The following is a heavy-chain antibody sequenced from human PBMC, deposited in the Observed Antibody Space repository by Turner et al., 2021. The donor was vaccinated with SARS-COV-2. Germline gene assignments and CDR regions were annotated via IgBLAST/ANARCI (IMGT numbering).Heavy chain of an antibody. CDR3: ARLMDTAMDYYGTDV. D-gene: IGHD5-18*01. CDR2: SYYRGSA. CDR1: GGSISSSSYY. V-gene: IGHV4-39*01. Sequence: QLQLQESGPGLVKPSETLSLTCTVSGGSISSSSYYWGWIRQPPGKGLEWIGNSYYRGSAYYNPSLKSRVTISVDPSKNQFSLKLTSGTAADTAVYYCARLMDTAMDYYGTDVWGQGTTVTVSS. J-gene: IGHJ6*02.